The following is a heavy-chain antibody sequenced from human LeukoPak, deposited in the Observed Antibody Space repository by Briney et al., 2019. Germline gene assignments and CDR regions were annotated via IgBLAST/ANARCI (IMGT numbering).Heavy chain of an antibody. J-gene: IGHJ4*02. Sequence: GGSLRLSCAASGFTFSIYGMHWVRQAPGKGLEWVAVIWYDGSNKYYADSVKGRFTISRDNSKNTLYLQMNSLRAEDTAVYYCAKEGGYSYGYPRGYFDYWGQGTLVTVSS. V-gene: IGHV3-33*06. CDR1: GFTFSIYG. CDR2: IWYDGSNK. D-gene: IGHD5-18*01. CDR3: AKEGGYSYGYPRGYFDY.